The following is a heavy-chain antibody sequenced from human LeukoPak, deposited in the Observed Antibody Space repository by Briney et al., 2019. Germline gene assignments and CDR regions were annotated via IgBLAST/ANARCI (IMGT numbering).Heavy chain of an antibody. CDR3: AKTRITMVRGEID. CDR2: ISGIGSRT. J-gene: IGHJ4*02. V-gene: IGHV3-23*01. Sequence: GGSLRPSCATSGFTFTSYDMSWVRQAPGKGLEWVSGISGIGSRTYYADSVEGRLTISRDNSKNTVYLQMNSLRAEDTAVYYCAKTRITMVRGEIDWGQGTLVTVSS. CDR1: GFTFTSYD. D-gene: IGHD3-10*01.